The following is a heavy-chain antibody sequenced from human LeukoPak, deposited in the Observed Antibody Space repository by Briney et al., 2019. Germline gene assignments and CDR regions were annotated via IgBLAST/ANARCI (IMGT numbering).Heavy chain of an antibody. V-gene: IGHV1-18*01. CDR3: ARDVTDTFSSGWYERNY. CDR1: GYTFTSYG. Sequence: ASVKVSCKASGYTFTSYGISWVRQAPGQGLEWMGWISAYSGNTNYAQKLQGRVTMTTDTSTSTAYMELRSLRSDDTAVYYCARDVTDTFSSGWYERNYWGQGTLVTVSS. J-gene: IGHJ4*02. CDR2: ISAYSGNT. D-gene: IGHD6-19*01.